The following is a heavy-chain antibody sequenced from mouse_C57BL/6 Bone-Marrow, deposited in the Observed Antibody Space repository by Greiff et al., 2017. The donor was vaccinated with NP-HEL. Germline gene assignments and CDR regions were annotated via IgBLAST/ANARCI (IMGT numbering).Heavy chain of an antibody. CDR3: ARQCTGAMDY. CDR1: GFTFSDYY. Sequence: DVMLVESGGGLVQPGGSLKLSCAASGFTFSDYYMYWVRQTPEKRLEWVAYISNGGGSTYYPDTVKGRFTISRDNAKNTLYLQMSRLKSEDTAMYYCARQCTGAMDYWGQGTSVTVSS. CDR2: ISNGGGST. V-gene: IGHV5-12*01. D-gene: IGHD1-1*01. J-gene: IGHJ4*01.